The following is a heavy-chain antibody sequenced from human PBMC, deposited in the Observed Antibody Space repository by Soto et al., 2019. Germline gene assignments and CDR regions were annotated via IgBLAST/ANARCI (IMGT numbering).Heavy chain of an antibody. V-gene: IGHV4-4*02. Sequence: QVQLQESGPGLVKPSGTLSLTCAVSGGSISSSNWWSWVRQPPGKGLEWIGAIYHSGSTNYNPSLKSRVTISVDKSKNQFSLKLSSVTAADTAVYYCARGRTYYYDSSGYYWDYWGPGTLVTVSS. D-gene: IGHD3-22*01. J-gene: IGHJ4*02. CDR2: IYHSGST. CDR3: ARGRTYYYDSSGYYWDY. CDR1: GGSISSSNW.